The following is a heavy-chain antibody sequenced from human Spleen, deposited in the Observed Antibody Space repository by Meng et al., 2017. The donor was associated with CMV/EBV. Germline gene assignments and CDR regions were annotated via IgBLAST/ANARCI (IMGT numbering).Heavy chain of an antibody. D-gene: IGHD4-23*01. Sequence: GESLKISCAASGFTFSNHAMIWVRQAPGKGLEWVSVIFSGARSAYYADSVKGRFTISRDNSKNTLYLQMNSLRAEDTAVYYCAKDDDYGGSYYYYGMDVWGQGTTVTVSS. CDR1: GFTFSNHA. CDR2: IFSGARSA. V-gene: IGHV3-23*03. J-gene: IGHJ6*02. CDR3: AKDDDYGGSYYYYGMDV.